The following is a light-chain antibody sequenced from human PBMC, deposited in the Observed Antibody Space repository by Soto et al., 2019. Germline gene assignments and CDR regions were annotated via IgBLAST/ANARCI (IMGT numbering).Light chain of an antibody. CDR1: QGISSA. V-gene: IGKV1D-13*01. CDR3: QQFNDHHLN. J-gene: IGKJ4*01. CDR2: DAS. Sequence: AIQLTQSPSSLSASVGDRVTITCRASQGISSALVWYQQKPGKAPNLLIYDASTLESGVPSRFSGSGYGTDFTLTISSLQPEDFATYYCQQFNDHHLNFGGGTKVDI.